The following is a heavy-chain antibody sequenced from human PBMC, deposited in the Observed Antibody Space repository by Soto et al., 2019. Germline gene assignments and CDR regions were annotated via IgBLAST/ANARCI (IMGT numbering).Heavy chain of an antibody. V-gene: IGHV4-59*01. D-gene: IGHD1-26*01. CDR1: VGSISSSY. J-gene: IGHJ5*02. CDR3: ARSLYSGSYTNWFDP. CDR2: IYYSGST. Sequence: SETLSLTCTVSVGSISSSYWSWIRKPPGKGLEYIGYIYYSGSTNYNPSLKSRVTISVDTSKKQFSLKLSSVTAADTAVYYCARSLYSGSYTNWFDPWGQGTLVTVSS.